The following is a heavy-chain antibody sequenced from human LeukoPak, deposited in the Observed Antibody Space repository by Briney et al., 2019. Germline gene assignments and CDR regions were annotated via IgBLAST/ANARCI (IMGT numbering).Heavy chain of an antibody. CDR2: INHSGST. V-gene: IGHV4-34*01. CDR1: GGSISSYY. D-gene: IGHD1-20*01. CDR3: ARVRRISSRITGTNRWFDP. J-gene: IGHJ5*02. Sequence: SETLSLTCTVSGGSISSYYWSWIRQPPGKGLEWIGEINHSGSTNYNPPLKSRVTISVDTSKNQFSLKLSSVTAADTAVYYCARVRRISSRITGTNRWFDPWGQGTLVTVSS.